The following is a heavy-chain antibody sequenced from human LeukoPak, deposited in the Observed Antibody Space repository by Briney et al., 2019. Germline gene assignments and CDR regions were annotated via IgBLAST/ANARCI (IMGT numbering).Heavy chain of an antibody. V-gene: IGHV4-4*07. Sequence: SETLSLTCTVSGGSISSYYWSWIRQPAGKGLEWIGRIYTSGSTNYNPSLKSRVTMSVDTSKNQFSLKLNSVTAADTAVYYCAREGWGLYCSGGSCYSGAFDIWGQGTMVTVSS. CDR1: GGSISSYY. J-gene: IGHJ3*02. CDR2: IYTSGST. CDR3: AREGWGLYCSGGSCYSGAFDI. D-gene: IGHD2-15*01.